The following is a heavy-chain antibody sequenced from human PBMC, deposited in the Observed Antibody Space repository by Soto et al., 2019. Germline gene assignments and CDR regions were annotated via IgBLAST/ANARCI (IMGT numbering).Heavy chain of an antibody. CDR3: AKRIAAAYYYYGMDV. Sequence: GGSLRLSCAASGFTFSSYSMNWVRQAPGKGLEWVSYISSSSSTIYYADFVKGRFTISRDNAKNSLYLQMNSLRAEDTAVYYCAKRIAAAYYYYGMDVWGQGTTVTVSS. V-gene: IGHV3-48*01. J-gene: IGHJ6*02. CDR2: ISSSSSTI. D-gene: IGHD6-13*01. CDR1: GFTFSSYS.